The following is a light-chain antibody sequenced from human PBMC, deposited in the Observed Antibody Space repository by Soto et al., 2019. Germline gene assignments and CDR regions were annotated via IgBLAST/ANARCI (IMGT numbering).Light chain of an antibody. CDR3: SSYAGSLYV. CDR2: EVT. V-gene: IGLV2-8*01. J-gene: IGLJ1*01. CDR1: SSDVGGYNY. Sequence: QSVLTQPPSASGSPGQSVTISCTGTSSDVGGYNYVSWYQQHPGKAPKLMIYEVTKRPSGVPDRFSGSKSGNTASLTVSGHQAEDEADYYCSSYAGSLYVFGTGTKLTVL.